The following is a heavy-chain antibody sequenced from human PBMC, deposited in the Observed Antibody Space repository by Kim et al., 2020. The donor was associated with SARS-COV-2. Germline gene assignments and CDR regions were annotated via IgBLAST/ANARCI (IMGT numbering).Heavy chain of an antibody. CDR2: VYYNGRT. D-gene: IGHD3-3*02. V-gene: IGHV4-39*01. CDR1: GSSISSGDYF. Sequence: SETLSLTCSVSGSSISSGDYFWDWIRQPPGKGLEWIGSVYYNGRTYYNPSLKSRVTVSVDTSKNQFSLNLSSVTAADTAVYYCARLPKTIRVYYYMDVWGKGTAVTVSS. CDR3: ARLPKTIRVYYYMDV. J-gene: IGHJ6*03.